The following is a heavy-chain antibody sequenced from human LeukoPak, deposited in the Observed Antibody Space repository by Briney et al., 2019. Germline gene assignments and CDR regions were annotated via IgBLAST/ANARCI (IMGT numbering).Heavy chain of an antibody. V-gene: IGHV4-39*02. CDR2: IYYSGST. D-gene: IGHD6-13*01. J-gene: IGHJ4*02. Sequence: SETLSLTCTVSGGSISSSSYYWGWIRQPPGKGLEWIGSIYYSGSTYYNPSLKSRVTISVDTSKNQFSLKLSSVTAADTAVYYCAREWAPIAAAPGYWGQGTLVTVSS. CDR3: AREWAPIAAAPGY. CDR1: GGSISSSSYY.